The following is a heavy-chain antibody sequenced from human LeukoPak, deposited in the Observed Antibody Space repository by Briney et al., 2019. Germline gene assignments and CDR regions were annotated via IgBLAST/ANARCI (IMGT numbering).Heavy chain of an antibody. J-gene: IGHJ4*02. V-gene: IGHV3-48*03. D-gene: IGHD3-10*01. CDR2: ISSSGSTI. CDR1: GFTFSSYE. CDR3: ARETYYYGSGVDY. Sequence: GGSLRLSCAASGFTFSSYEMNWVRQAPGKGLEWDSYISSSGSTIYYADSVKGRFTISRDNAKNSLYLQMNSLRAEDTAVYYCARETYYYGSGVDYWGQGTLVTVSS.